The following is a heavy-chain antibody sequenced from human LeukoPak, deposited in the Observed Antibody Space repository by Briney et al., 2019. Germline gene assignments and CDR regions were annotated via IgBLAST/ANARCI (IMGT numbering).Heavy chain of an antibody. J-gene: IGHJ4*02. CDR3: ARHAYYGSGSYYFDY. CDR1: SGSISGYH. CDR2: IYYTGST. Sequence: SETLSLTCTVSSGSISGYHWSWIRQPPGKGLEWIGFIYYTGSTNYNPSLKSRVTISVDTSKNQFSPKLSSVTAADTAVYYCARHAYYGSGSYYFDYWGQGSLVTVSS. D-gene: IGHD3-10*01. V-gene: IGHV4-59*08.